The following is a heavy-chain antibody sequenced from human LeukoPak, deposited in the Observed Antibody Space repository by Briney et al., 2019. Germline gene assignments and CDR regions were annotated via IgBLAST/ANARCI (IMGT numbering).Heavy chain of an antibody. J-gene: IGHJ6*03. CDR2: INPNSGGT. D-gene: IGHD4-11*01. CDR3: ARGRDYSNYYYYYYMDV. CDR1: GYTFTGYY. Sequence: ASVKVSCKASGYTFTGYYMHWVRQAPGQGLEWMGWINPNSGGTNYAQKFQGRVTMTRDTSISTAYMELSRLRSDDTAVYYCARGRDYSNYYYYYYMDVWGKGTTVTVSS. V-gene: IGHV1-2*02.